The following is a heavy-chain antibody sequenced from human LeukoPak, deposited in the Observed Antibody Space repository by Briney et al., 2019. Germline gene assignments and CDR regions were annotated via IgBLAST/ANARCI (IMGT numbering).Heavy chain of an antibody. CDR1: GFTFSSYA. CDR3: AKESCGGDCFKGSDY. D-gene: IGHD2-21*02. J-gene: IGHJ4*02. CDR2: ISGSGAST. Sequence: GGSLRLSCAPSGFTFSSYAMSWGPQAPGKGREWVSVISGSGASTYYADSMKGRLTISRDNSKNTLYLQINSLRAEDTAVYYCAKESCGGDCFKGSDYLGKGPVVSVSS. V-gene: IGHV3-23*01.